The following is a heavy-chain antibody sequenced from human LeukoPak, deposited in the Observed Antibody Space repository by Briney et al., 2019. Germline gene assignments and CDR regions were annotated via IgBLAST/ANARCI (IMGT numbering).Heavy chain of an antibody. CDR3: AKNGDRGAYCTGGTCYPYFYYYMDV. CDR2: ICGSGGSA. V-gene: IGHV3-23*01. D-gene: IGHD2-15*01. J-gene: IGHJ6*03. CDR1: GFTFSSYG. Sequence: PGGSLRLSCAASGFTFSSYGMSWVRQAPGKGLEWVSVICGSGGSAYYADSVKGRFTISRDNSKNTLYLQMNSLRAEDTAIYYCAKNGDRGAYCTGGTCYPYFYYYMDVWGKGTTVTI.